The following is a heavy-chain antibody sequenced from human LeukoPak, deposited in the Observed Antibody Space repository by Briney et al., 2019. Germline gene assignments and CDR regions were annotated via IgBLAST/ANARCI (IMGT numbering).Heavy chain of an antibody. CDR3: ARDKRWTTSSAYYYYGMDV. D-gene: IGHD1-1*01. Sequence: ASVKVSCKASGYTFTSYGISWVRQAPGQGLEWMGWISAYNGNTNYAQKLQGRVTMTTDTSTSTAYMELRSLRSDDTAVYYCARDKRWTTSSAYYYYGMDVWGKGTTVTVSS. CDR1: GYTFTSYG. CDR2: ISAYNGNT. V-gene: IGHV1-18*04. J-gene: IGHJ6*04.